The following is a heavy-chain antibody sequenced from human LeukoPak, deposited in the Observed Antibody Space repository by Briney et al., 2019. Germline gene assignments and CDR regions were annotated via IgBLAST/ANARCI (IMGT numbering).Heavy chain of an antibody. V-gene: IGHV3-74*01. J-gene: IGHJ4*02. CDR3: ASITPGY. Sequence: GGSLRLSCVASGFTFNKYWMHWVRRAAGKGLVWVSRINPDGSSTDYADSVKGRFTISRDNAKNTLYLQMNTLRAEDTALYFCASITPGYWGQGNLVTVS. CDR2: INPDGSST. D-gene: IGHD1-14*01. CDR1: GFTFNKYW.